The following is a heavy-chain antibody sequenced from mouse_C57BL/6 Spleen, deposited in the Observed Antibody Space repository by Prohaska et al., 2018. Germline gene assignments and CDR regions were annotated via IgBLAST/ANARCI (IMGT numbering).Heavy chain of an antibody. CDR2: ISDGGSYT. CDR1: GFTFSSYA. D-gene: IGHD1-1*01. J-gene: IGHJ1*03. CDR3: ARGDGSSYGYVDV. Sequence: LKLSCAASGFTFSSYAMSWVRQTPEKRLEWVATISDGGSYTYYPDNVKGRFTIYRDNAKNNRYLEMSDLKSEDTAMYYCARGDGSSYGYVDVRGKGTTVTVSS. V-gene: IGHV5-4*01.